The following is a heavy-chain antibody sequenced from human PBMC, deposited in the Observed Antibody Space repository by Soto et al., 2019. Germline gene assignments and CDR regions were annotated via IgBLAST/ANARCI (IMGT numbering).Heavy chain of an antibody. Sequence: ASVKVSCKASGYTFTDYHIHWVRQAPGQGLEWMGWINPNSGGTNYAQKFRGWVTMTRDTSISTAYMELTRLTSDDTAVYFCATSRLRDRAAADFDYWGQGTLVTVS. V-gene: IGHV1-2*04. CDR3: ATSRLRDRAAADFDY. D-gene: IGHD6-25*01. CDR1: GYTFTDYH. J-gene: IGHJ4*02. CDR2: INPNSGGT.